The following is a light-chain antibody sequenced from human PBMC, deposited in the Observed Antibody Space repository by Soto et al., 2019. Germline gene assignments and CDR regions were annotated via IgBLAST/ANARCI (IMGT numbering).Light chain of an antibody. Sequence: QSVLTQPPSTSGTPGQRVTISCSGRTSNIGSNFVYWYQQLPGTAPKLLIYGDDQRPSGVPDRFSGSKSGTSASLAISGLRSEDEADYYCAAWDDSLSAWVFGGGTKVTVL. V-gene: IGLV1-47*01. CDR2: GDD. CDR1: TSNIGSNF. CDR3: AAWDDSLSAWV. J-gene: IGLJ3*02.